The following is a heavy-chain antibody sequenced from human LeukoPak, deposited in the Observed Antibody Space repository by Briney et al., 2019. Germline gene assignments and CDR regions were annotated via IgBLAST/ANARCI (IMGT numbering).Heavy chain of an antibody. CDR2: IYSGGST. CDR1: GFTVSSNY. Sequence: GGSLRLSCAAPGFTVSSNYMSWVRQAPGKGLEWVSVIYSGGSTYYADSVKGRFTISGDSSKNTLYLQMNSLRAEDTAVYYCARRAGAYSHPYDYWGQGTLVTVSS. CDR3: ARRAGAYSHPYDY. J-gene: IGHJ4*02. D-gene: IGHD4/OR15-4a*01. V-gene: IGHV3-53*01.